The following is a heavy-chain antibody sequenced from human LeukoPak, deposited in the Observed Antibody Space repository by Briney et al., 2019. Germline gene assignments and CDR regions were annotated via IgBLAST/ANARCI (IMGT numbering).Heavy chain of an antibody. V-gene: IGHV1-18*01. CDR2: INPNSGGT. D-gene: IGHD2/OR15-2a*01. CDR1: GYTFTSYG. Sequence: ASVKVSCKASGYTFTSYGISWVRQAPGQGLEWMGWINPNSGGTNYAQKLQGRVTMTTDTSTSTAYMELRSLRSDDTAVYYCARKYYQNWFDPWGQGTLVTVSS. J-gene: IGHJ5*02. CDR3: ARKYYQNWFDP.